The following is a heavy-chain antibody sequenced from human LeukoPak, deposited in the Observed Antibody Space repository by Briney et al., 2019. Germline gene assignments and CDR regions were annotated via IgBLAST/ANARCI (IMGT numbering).Heavy chain of an antibody. CDR1: GFTFSSYS. J-gene: IGHJ6*02. Sequence: PGGSLRLSCAASGFTFSSYSMNWVRQAPGKGLEWVSSISSRSTYIYYADSVKGRFTISRDNAKNSLYLQMNSLRAEDTAVYYCARDQGLRFFGPYHPYGMDVWGQGTTVTVSS. CDR3: ARDQGLRFFGPYHPYGMDV. D-gene: IGHD3-3*01. V-gene: IGHV3-21*01. CDR2: ISSRSTYI.